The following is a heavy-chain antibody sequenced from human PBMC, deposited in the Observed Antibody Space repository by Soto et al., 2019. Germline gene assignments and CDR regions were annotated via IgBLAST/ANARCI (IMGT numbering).Heavy chain of an antibody. Sequence: PSETLSLTCIVSGGSISEKYWNWVRQPPGKGLEWIGLIFANGHTDYNPSLKSRVTMSVDASKNQFSLRLTSMIAADTAVYYCVASLAASGLNWLDPWGRGTLVTVSS. J-gene: IGHJ5*02. CDR1: GGSISEKY. CDR2: IFANGHT. D-gene: IGHD6-13*01. V-gene: IGHV4-4*07. CDR3: VASLAASGLNWLDP.